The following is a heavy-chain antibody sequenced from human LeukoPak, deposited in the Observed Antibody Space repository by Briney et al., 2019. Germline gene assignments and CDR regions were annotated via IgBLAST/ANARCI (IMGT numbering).Heavy chain of an antibody. V-gene: IGHV4-39*07. Sequence: SETLSLTCTVSGDSISSSSYYWGWIRQPPEKGLEWIGRIHYSGSTYYNPSLKSRVTISVDTSKNQFSLKLSSVTAADTAMYYCARDRLTGDRGFDYWGQGTLVTVSS. CDR2: IHYSGST. J-gene: IGHJ4*02. CDR3: ARDRLTGDRGFDY. D-gene: IGHD7-27*01. CDR1: GDSISSSSYY.